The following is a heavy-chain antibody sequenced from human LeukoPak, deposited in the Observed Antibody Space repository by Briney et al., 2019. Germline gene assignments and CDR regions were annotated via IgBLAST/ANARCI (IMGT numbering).Heavy chain of an antibody. CDR1: GYSFTSYW. Sequence: GEPLKISCKGSGYSFTSYWIGWVRQMPGKGLERMGIIYPGDSDTRYSPSFQGQVTISADKSISTAYLQWSSLKASDTAMYYCARMVVVVAASGWFDPWGQGTLVTVSS. J-gene: IGHJ5*02. CDR2: IYPGDSDT. CDR3: ARMVVVVAASGWFDP. D-gene: IGHD2-15*01. V-gene: IGHV5-51*01.